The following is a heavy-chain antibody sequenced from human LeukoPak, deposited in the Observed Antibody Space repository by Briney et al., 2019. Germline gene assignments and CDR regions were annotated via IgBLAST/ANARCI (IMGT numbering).Heavy chain of an antibody. Sequence: MPSETLSLTCAVYGGSFSGYYWSWIRQPPGKGLEWIGEINRRGSTNYNPSLKSRVTISVDTSKNQFSLKLSSVTAADTAVYYCAREVAAARGSFDYWGQGTLVTVSS. CDR3: AREVAAARGSFDY. CDR1: GGSFSGYY. J-gene: IGHJ4*02. V-gene: IGHV4-34*01. CDR2: INRRGST. D-gene: IGHD6-13*01.